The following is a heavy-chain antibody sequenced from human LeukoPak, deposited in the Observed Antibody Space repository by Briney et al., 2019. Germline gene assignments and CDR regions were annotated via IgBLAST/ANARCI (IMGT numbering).Heavy chain of an antibody. Sequence: GGSLRLSCAESGFTFSSYGMHWVRQAPGKGLEWVAFIRYDGSNKYYADSVKGRFTISGDNSKNTLYLQMNSLRAEDTAVYYCAKAPRITIFGVVIPYFQHWGQGTLVTVSS. J-gene: IGHJ1*01. CDR3: AKAPRITIFGVVIPYFQH. D-gene: IGHD3-3*01. V-gene: IGHV3-30*02. CDR2: IRYDGSNK. CDR1: GFTFSSYG.